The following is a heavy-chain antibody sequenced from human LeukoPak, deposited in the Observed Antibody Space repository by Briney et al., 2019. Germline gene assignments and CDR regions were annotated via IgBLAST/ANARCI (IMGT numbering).Heavy chain of an antibody. CDR3: AGGQGFLIDY. J-gene: IGHJ4*02. V-gene: IGHV3-7*01. CDR2: IKQDGSAK. CDR1: GFTFSNYW. D-gene: IGHD3-3*01. Sequence: PGGSLRLSCAASGFTFSNYWMNWVRQAPGKGLEWVANIKQDGSAKYYVDSVKGRLTISRDDAKSLLYLQMNSLRAEDAAVCYCAGGQGFLIDYWGQGTLVTVSS.